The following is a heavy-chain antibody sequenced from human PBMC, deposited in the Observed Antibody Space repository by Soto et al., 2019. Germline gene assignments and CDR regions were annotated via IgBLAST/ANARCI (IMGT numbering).Heavy chain of an antibody. D-gene: IGHD5-12*01. CDR3: ARSGATGGYYYYGMDV. J-gene: IGHJ6*02. Sequence: QVQLVQSGAEVKKPGASVKVSCKASGYTFTSYGISWVRQAPGQGLEWMGWISAYNGNTNYAQKLQGRVTMTTDTXTXXADMELRSLRSDDTAVYYCARSGATGGYYYYGMDVWGQGTTVTVSS. V-gene: IGHV1-18*01. CDR2: ISAYNGNT. CDR1: GYTFTSYG.